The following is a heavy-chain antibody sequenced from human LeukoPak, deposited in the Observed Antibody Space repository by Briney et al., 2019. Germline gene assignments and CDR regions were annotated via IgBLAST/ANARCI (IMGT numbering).Heavy chain of an antibody. D-gene: IGHD2-2*01. J-gene: IGHJ6*03. V-gene: IGHV1-2*02. CDR1: GYTFTGYY. CDR2: INPNSGGT. CDR3: ARGRALAYCSSTSCPRDYYYYYMDV. Sequence: ASVKVSCKASGYTFTGYYMHWVRQAPGQGLEWMGWINPNSGGTNYAQKFQGRVTTTRDTSISTAYMELSMLRSDDTAVYYCARGRALAYCSSTSCPRDYYYYYMDVWGKGTTVTVSS.